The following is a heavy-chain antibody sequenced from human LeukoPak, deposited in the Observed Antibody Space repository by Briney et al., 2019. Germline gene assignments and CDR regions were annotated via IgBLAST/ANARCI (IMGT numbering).Heavy chain of an antibody. J-gene: IGHJ4*02. CDR2: INPNSGGT. V-gene: IGHV1-2*02. CDR3: ARDRRRKRAASGTIDY. D-gene: IGHD6-13*01. CDR1: GYTFTGYY. Sequence: GASVKVSCKASGYTFTGYYMHGVCQAPGQGLEWMGWINPNSGGTDYAQKFQGRVTMTRDTSISTAYMELNRLTSDDTAVYYCARDRRRKRAASGTIDYWGQGTLVTVSS.